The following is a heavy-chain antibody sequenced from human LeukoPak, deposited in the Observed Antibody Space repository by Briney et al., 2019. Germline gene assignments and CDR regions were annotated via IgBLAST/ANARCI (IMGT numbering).Heavy chain of an antibody. Sequence: ASVKVSCKASGYTFTSYGISWVRQAPGQGLEWMGWISAYNGNTNYAQKLQGRVTMTTDTSTSTACMELRSLRSDDTAVYYCARDECSSTSCPIGIRDYYYYGMDVWGQGTTVTVSS. CDR1: GYTFTSYG. CDR3: ARDECSSTSCPIGIRDYYYYGMDV. J-gene: IGHJ6*02. D-gene: IGHD2-2*01. CDR2: ISAYNGNT. V-gene: IGHV1-18*01.